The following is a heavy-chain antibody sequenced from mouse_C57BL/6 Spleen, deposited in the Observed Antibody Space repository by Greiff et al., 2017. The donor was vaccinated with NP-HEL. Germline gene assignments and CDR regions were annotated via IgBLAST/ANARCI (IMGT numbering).Heavy chain of an antibody. CDR2: IYPRSGNT. CDR3: ARRDYDYGYYAMDY. D-gene: IGHD2-4*01. CDR1: GYTFTSYG. Sequence: VQLVESGAELARPGASVKLSCKASGYTFTSYGISWVKQRTGQGLEWIGEIYPRSGNTYYNEKFKGKATLTADKSSSTAYMELRSLTSEDSAVYFCARRDYDYGYYAMDYWGQGTSVTVSS. J-gene: IGHJ4*01. V-gene: IGHV1-81*01.